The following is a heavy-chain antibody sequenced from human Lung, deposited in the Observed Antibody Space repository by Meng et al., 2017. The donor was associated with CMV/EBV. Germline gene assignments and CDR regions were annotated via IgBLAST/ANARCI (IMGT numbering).Heavy chain of an antibody. D-gene: IGHD3-10*02. CDR3: ARRVFSHYGMDV. Sequence: SETLSLXCSVSGDSINSYYWSWIRQSPGKGLEWIGSIYYSGRTNYNPSLKSRVSVSIDTSRNQFSLKLSSVTAADTAVYYCARRVFSHYGMDVWGHGHTVTVSS. J-gene: IGHJ6*02. CDR2: IYYSGRT. CDR1: GDSINSYY. V-gene: IGHV4-59*01.